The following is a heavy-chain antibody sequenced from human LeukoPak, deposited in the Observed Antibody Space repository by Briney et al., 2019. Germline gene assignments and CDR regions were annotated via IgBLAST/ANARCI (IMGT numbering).Heavy chain of an antibody. D-gene: IGHD3-22*01. Sequence: PGGSLRLSCAASGFTVSSNYMSWVRQAPGKGLGWVSVIYSGGSTYYADSVKGRFTISRDNSKNTLYLQMNSLRAEDTAVYYCASGVSYYDSSGYPYYYYYGMDVWGQGTTVTVSS. J-gene: IGHJ6*02. CDR2: IYSGGST. V-gene: IGHV3-53*01. CDR3: ASGVSYYDSSGYPYYYYYGMDV. CDR1: GFTVSSNY.